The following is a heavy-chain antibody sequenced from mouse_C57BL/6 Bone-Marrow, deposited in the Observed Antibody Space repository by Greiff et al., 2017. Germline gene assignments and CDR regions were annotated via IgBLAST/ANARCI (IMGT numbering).Heavy chain of an antibody. J-gene: IGHJ4*01. Sequence: VKLVESGAELARPGASVKLSCKASGYTFTSYGISWVKQRTGQGLEWIGEIYPRSGNTYYNEKFKGKATLTADKSSSTAYMELRSLTSEDSAVYFCARDTTAFYYAMDYWGQGTSVTVSS. V-gene: IGHV1-81*01. CDR2: IYPRSGNT. CDR3: ARDTTAFYYAMDY. D-gene: IGHD1-2*01. CDR1: GYTFTSYG.